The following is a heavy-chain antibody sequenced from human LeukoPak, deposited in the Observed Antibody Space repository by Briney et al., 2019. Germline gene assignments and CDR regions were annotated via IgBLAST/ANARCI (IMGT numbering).Heavy chain of an antibody. V-gene: IGHV3-30*18. D-gene: IGHD1-26*01. CDR1: GFTVSSNY. Sequence: GGSLRLSCAASGFTVSSNYMSWVRQAPGKGLEWVALISYDGSNKYYADSVKGRFTISRDNSKNTLYLQMDSLRVEDAALYYCAKDGGSYYMASWGQGTLVTVSS. J-gene: IGHJ4*02. CDR2: ISYDGSNK. CDR3: AKDGGSYYMAS.